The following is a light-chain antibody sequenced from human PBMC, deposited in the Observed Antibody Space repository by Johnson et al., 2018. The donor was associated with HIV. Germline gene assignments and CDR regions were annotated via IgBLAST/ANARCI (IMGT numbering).Light chain of an antibody. Sequence: QSVLTQPPSVSAAPGQKVTISCSGSNSNIGNNYVSWYQQLPGTAPKLLIYENNKRPSGIPDRFSGSKSGTSATLGITGLQTGDEADYYCGTWDSSLILYVFRTGTKVTVL. CDR3: GTWDSSLILYV. CDR2: ENN. J-gene: IGLJ1*01. CDR1: NSNIGNNY. V-gene: IGLV1-51*02.